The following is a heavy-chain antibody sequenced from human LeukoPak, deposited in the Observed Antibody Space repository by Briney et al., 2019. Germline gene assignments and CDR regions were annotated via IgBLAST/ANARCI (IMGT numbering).Heavy chain of an antibody. Sequence: SETLSLTCTVSGGSISGYFWSWIRQPPGKGLEWIGYIYSSGSTKYNPSLKSRVTISGDTSKNQFSLKLSSVTAADTAVYYCARESVVLYYYDSSGYYYTHFDYWGQGTLVTVSS. CDR1: GGSISGYF. V-gene: IGHV4-59*12. J-gene: IGHJ4*02. D-gene: IGHD3-22*01. CDR3: ARESVVLYYYDSSGYYYTHFDY. CDR2: IYSSGST.